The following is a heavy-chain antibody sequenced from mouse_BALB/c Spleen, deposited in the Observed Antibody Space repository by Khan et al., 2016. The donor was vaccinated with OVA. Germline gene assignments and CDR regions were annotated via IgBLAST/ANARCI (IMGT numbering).Heavy chain of an antibody. D-gene: IGHD1-1*01. J-gene: IGHJ2*01. CDR3: ATSYFYGYYFDY. V-gene: IGHV5-17*02. Sequence: VQLKESGGGLVQPGGSRKLSCAASGFTFSSYGMHWVRQAPEKGLEWIAYISGDSNTIYYADTVKGRFTISRDNSKNTLFLQMTSLMSEDTARYYCATSYFYGYYFDYWGPGTPLTVSS. CDR2: ISGDSNTI. CDR1: GFTFSSYG.